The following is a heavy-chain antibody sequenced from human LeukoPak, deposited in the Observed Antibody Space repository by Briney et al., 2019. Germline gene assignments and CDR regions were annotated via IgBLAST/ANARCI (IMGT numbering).Heavy chain of an antibody. V-gene: IGHV3-30*18. D-gene: IGHD2-21*02. Sequence: GGSLRLSCAASGFTFSSYGMHWVRQAPGKGLECVAVISYDGSNKYYAASVKGRFTISRDNSKNTLYLQMNSLTAEDTAVYYCAKGLDSIVVVTPPDYWGQGTLATVSS. CDR3: AKGLDSIVVVTPPDY. CDR2: ISYDGSNK. J-gene: IGHJ4*02. CDR1: GFTFSSYG.